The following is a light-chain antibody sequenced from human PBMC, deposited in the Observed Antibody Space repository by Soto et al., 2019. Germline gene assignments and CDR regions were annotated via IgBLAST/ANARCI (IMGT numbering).Light chain of an antibody. CDR1: QSLLHITGETF. CDR3: MQSTQLPPT. V-gene: IGKV2D-29*02. J-gene: IGKJ5*01. Sequence: DVVMTQTPISLSVDPGQPASISCKSSQSLLHITGETFLFWYLQKPGQSPQLLIYEVSTRVSGVPDRSSGCGSGTDFTLEITRVDTDDVGIHYCMQSTQLPPTFGQGTRLGIE. CDR2: EVS.